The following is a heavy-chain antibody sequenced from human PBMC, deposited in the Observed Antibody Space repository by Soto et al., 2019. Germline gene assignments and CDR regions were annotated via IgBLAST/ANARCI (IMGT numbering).Heavy chain of an antibody. CDR3: TRGAATVKFDY. CDR2: ISSSSTTI. V-gene: IGHV3-48*01. J-gene: IGHJ4*02. CDR1: GFTITGYT. D-gene: IGHD5-18*01. Sequence: EVQLVESGGGLVQPGGSLRLSCAASGFTITGYTMHWVRQAPGKGLEWVSYISSSSTTIYYADSVKGRLTISRDNAQNTLFLQMHSLRAEDTAVYYCTRGAATVKFDYWGLGTLVTVSS.